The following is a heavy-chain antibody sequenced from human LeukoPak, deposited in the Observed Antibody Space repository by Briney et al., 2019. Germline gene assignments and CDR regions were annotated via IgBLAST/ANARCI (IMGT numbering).Heavy chain of an antibody. CDR3: ARVTYYYDTSGPNGYFDL. Sequence: SQTLSLTCTVSGGSISSGDYYWGWIRQSPGTGLECIGYIYYSASTYYNPSLKSRVTISVDTSKNQFSLKLTSVTAADTAVYYCARVTYYYDTSGPNGYFDLWGRGTLVTVSS. CDR2: IYYSAST. J-gene: IGHJ2*01. D-gene: IGHD3-22*01. V-gene: IGHV4-61*08. CDR1: GGSISSGDYY.